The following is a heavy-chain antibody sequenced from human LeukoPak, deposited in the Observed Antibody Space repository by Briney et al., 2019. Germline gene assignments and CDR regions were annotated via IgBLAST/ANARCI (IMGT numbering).Heavy chain of an antibody. V-gene: IGHV3-33*01. J-gene: IGHJ3*02. CDR1: GFTFSSYG. D-gene: IGHD6-6*01. CDR2: IWYDGSNK. Sequence: GRSLRLSCAASGFTFSSYGMHWVRQAPGKGLEWVAVIWYDGSNKYYADSVKGRFTISRDNAKNSLYLQMNSLRAEDTAVYYCARSSSSEDAFDIWGQGTMVTVSS. CDR3: ARSSSSEDAFDI.